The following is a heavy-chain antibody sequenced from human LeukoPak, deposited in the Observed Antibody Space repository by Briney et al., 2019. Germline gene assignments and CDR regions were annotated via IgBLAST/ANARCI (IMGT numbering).Heavy chain of an antibody. Sequence: GGPLRLPCAAPGFTFSSYWMPWVPQATGKGRVWVSRINSDGSSTSYADSVKGRFTISRDNAKNTLYLQMLRAEDTAVYYCARVLVVPAARTYYYYGMDVWGQGTTVTVSS. CDR2: INSDGSST. CDR1: GFTFSSYW. J-gene: IGHJ6*02. D-gene: IGHD2-2*01. CDR3: ARVLVVPAARTYYYYGMDV. V-gene: IGHV3-74*01.